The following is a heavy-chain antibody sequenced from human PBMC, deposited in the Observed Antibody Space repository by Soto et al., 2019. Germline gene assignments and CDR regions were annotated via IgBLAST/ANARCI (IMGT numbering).Heavy chain of an antibody. D-gene: IGHD3-22*01. CDR1: GYSFATSG. V-gene: IGHV1-18*01. Sequence: QVKLVQSGAEVKKPGASIKVSCKASGYSFATSGMTWVRQAPGQGLEWVGWISAYNGNSNYDQNLQDRVTMTTDTSTTTAHLELRNLRSDDSAVYYCARAGQYYDASDYANWGQGTLVTVSS. CDR3: ARAGQYYDASDYAN. J-gene: IGHJ4*02. CDR2: ISAYNGNS.